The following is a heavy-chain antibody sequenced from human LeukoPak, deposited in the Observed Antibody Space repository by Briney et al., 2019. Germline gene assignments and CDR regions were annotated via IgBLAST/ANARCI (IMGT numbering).Heavy chain of an antibody. CDR1: GFTFSSYG. CDR3: AKGGVVPATSCDC. V-gene: IGHV3-30*18. D-gene: IGHD2-2*01. J-gene: IGHJ4*02. Sequence: QAGGSLRLSCAASGFTFSSYGMHWVRQAPGKGLEWVAVISYDGSNKYYADSVKGRFTISRDNSKNTLYLQMNSLRAEDTAVYYCAKGGVVPATSCDCWGQGTLVTVSS. CDR2: ISYDGSNK.